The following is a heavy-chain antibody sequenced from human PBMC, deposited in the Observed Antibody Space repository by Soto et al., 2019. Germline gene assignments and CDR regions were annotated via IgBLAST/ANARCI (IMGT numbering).Heavy chain of an antibody. Sequence: GESLKISCKGSGYHFTNYWIGWVRQMPGKGLEWMGFIYPSDSDTRYSPSFQGQVTISADKSISTAYLQWSSLKASDTAMYYCARPIGALSTTDFTYWGQGPRVTVAS. J-gene: IGHJ4*02. CDR1: GYHFTNYW. V-gene: IGHV5-51*01. CDR3: ARPIGALSTTDFTY. CDR2: IYPSDSDT. D-gene: IGHD3-22*01.